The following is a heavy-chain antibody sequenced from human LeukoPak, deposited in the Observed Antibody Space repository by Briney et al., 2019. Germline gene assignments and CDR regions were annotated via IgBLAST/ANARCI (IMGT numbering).Heavy chain of an antibody. Sequence: PGGSLRLSCAASGFTFSSYAMTWVRQAPGKGLEWVSAINHNGVSTYYAASVKGRFTISRANSKNTQYLQIHRPRADDTAVYYCVKAGYACSSSSFFSNYYMDVWGKGTTVTVSS. CDR1: GFTFSSYA. V-gene: IGHV3-23*01. CDR2: INHNGVST. D-gene: IGHD2-2*01. J-gene: IGHJ6*03. CDR3: VKAGYACSSSSFFSNYYMDV.